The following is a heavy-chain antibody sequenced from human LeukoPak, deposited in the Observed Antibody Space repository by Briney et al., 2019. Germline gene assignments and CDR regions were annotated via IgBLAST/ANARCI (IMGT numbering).Heavy chain of an antibody. Sequence: SETLSLTCTVSSGSISSGSYYWSWIRQPPGKGLEWIGRMYTSGSTNYNPSLKSRVTISVDTSKNQFSLKLSSVTAADTAVYYCARGASSSSAIGYYYYYMDVWGKGTTVTVSS. J-gene: IGHJ6*03. CDR1: SGSISSGSYY. CDR2: MYTSGST. V-gene: IGHV4-61*02. D-gene: IGHD6-6*01. CDR3: ARGASSSSAIGYYYYYMDV.